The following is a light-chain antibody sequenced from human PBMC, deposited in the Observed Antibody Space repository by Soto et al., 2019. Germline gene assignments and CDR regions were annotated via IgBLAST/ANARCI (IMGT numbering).Light chain of an antibody. J-gene: IGLJ3*02. V-gene: IGLV4-60*02. CDR1: SGHNTYI. CDR3: ETWYSNTHKV. CDR2: LDRSGSY. Sequence: QTVVTQSSSASASLGSSVKLTCILSSGHNTYIIAWHQQQPGKAPRFLMTLDRSGSYNRGSGVPDRFSGSSSGADRYLNISNLQFEDEGDYYCETWYSNTHKVFGGGTKVTVL.